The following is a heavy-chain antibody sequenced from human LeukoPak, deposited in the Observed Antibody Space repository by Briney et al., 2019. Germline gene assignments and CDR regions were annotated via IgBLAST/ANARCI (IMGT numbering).Heavy chain of an antibody. CDR3: ARGRVVPAAMIDY. J-gene: IGHJ4*02. V-gene: IGHV1-8*03. CDR1: GGTFTSYD. Sequence: ASVKVSCKASGGTFTSYDINWVRQATGQGLEWMGWMNPNSGNTGYAQKFQGRVTITRNTSISTAYMELSSLRSEDTAVYYCARGRVVPAAMIDYWGQGTLVTVSS. D-gene: IGHD2-2*01. CDR2: MNPNSGNT.